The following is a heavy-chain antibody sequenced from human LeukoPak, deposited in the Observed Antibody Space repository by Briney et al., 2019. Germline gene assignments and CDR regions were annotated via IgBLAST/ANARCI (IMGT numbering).Heavy chain of an antibody. J-gene: IGHJ4*02. Sequence: GGSLRLSCAASGFTFRSYEMNWVRQAPGKGLEWVSYISSSGSTIYYADSVKGRFTISRDNAKNSLYLQMNSLRAEDTAVYYCARDQYGDYAFDYWGQGTLVTVSS. CDR2: ISSSGSTI. CDR3: ARDQYGDYAFDY. CDR1: GFTFRSYE. D-gene: IGHD4-17*01. V-gene: IGHV3-48*03.